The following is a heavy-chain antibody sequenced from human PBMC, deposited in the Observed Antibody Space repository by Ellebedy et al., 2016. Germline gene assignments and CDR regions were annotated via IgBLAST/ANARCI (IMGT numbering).Heavy chain of an antibody. CDR2: ISWNSAAI. CDR1: GFTFDDYA. CDR3: AKGTMDYLHH. D-gene: IGHD3-10*01. V-gene: IGHV3-9*01. Sequence: GGSLRLXXATSGFTFDDYALHWVRQVPGKGLEWVSGISWNSAAIGYGEAVKGRFTISRDSAKNYRYLQMNSLRVEDTALYFCAKGTMDYLHHWGQGTLVTVSS. J-gene: IGHJ4*02.